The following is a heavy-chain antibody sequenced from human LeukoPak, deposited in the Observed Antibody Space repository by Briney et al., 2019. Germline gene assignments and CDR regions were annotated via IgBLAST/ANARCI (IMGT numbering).Heavy chain of an antibody. V-gene: IGHV4-38-2*02. CDR1: GYSIGNGDC. Sequence: SETLSLTCTVFGYSIGNGDCGGWIRQPPGRGLEGIGSTWHGGSTFHNSSLKSRVTLTVDRSSTPFSWELTPVTARHTAVCLCARSPHRVFRTCYKGGHHLDSFGRGTLVTVSS. D-gene: IGHD2-2*02. CDR2: TWHGGST. J-gene: IGHJ5*01. CDR3: ARSPHRVFRTCYKGGHHLDS.